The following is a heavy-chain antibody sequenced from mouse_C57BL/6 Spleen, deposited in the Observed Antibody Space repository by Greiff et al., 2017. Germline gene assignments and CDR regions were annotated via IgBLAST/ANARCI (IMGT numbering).Heavy chain of an antibody. CDR1: GFTFSDYG. CDR2: ISSGSSTI. Sequence: EVMLVESGGGLVKPGGSLKLSCAASGFTFSDYGMHWVRQAPEKGLEWVAYISSGSSTIYYADTVKGRFTISRDNAKNTLFLQMTSLRSEDTAMYYCARKAYDYDVRSWFAYWGQGTLVTVSA. V-gene: IGHV5-17*01. D-gene: IGHD2-4*01. J-gene: IGHJ3*01. CDR3: ARKAYDYDVRSWFAY.